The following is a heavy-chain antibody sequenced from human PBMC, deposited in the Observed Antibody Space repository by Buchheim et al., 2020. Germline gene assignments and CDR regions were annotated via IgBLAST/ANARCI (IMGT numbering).Heavy chain of an antibody. V-gene: IGHV4-59*01. J-gene: IGHJ4*02. CDR1: GGSISSYY. CDR3: ARGANGYYYDSSGYTIFDY. CDR2: IYYSGST. D-gene: IGHD3-22*01. Sequence: QVQLQESGPGLVKPSETLSLTCTVSGGSISSYYWSWIRQPPGKGLEWIGYIYYSGSTNYNPSLKSRVTISVDTSKNQFSLKLSSVTAADTAVYYCARGANGYYYDSSGYTIFDYWGQGTL.